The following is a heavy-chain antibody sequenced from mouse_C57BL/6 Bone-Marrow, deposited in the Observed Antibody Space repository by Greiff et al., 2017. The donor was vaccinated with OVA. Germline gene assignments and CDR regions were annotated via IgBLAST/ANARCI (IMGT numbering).Heavy chain of an antibody. D-gene: IGHD1-1*01. CDR2: IYPRDGST. CDR1: GYTFTSYD. Sequence: QVQLQQSGPELVKPGASVKLSCKASGYTFTSYDINWVKQRPGQGLEWIGWIYPRDGSTKYNEKFKGKATLTVDTSSSTAYMELHSLTSEDSAVYFGAREGNTVADWYFDVWGTGTTVTVSS. CDR3: AREGNTVADWYFDV. V-gene: IGHV1-85*01. J-gene: IGHJ1*03.